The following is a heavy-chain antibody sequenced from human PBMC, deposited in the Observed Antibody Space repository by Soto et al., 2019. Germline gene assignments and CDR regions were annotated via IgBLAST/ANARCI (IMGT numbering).Heavy chain of an antibody. CDR3: ARASPSSGYYYFDY. J-gene: IGHJ4*02. Sequence: GGSLRLSCAASGFTFSSYSMNWVRQAPGKGLEWVSSISSSSSYIYYADSVKGRFTISRDNAKNSLYLQMNSLRAEDTAVYYCARASPSSGYYYFDYWGQGTLVTVSS. CDR1: GFTFSSYS. D-gene: IGHD3-22*01. CDR2: ISSSSSYI. V-gene: IGHV3-21*01.